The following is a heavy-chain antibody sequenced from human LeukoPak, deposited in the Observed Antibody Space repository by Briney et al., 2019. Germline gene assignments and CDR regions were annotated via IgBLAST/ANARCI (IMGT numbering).Heavy chain of an antibody. Sequence: ASVKVSCKASGYVFTDYSIHWVRQAPGQGLEWVGWINPKSGGTNSAQKFQGRVTMTRDTSITTAYMELSRLTSDDTAVYYCSRGSITNWYWFDPWGQGTLVTVSS. CDR1: GYVFTDYS. D-gene: IGHD1-1*01. CDR3: SRGSITNWYWFDP. V-gene: IGHV1-2*02. J-gene: IGHJ5*02. CDR2: INPKSGGT.